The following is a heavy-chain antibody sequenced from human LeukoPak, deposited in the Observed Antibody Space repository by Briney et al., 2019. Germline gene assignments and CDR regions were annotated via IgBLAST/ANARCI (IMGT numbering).Heavy chain of an antibody. CDR1: GFTFSSYA. V-gene: IGHV3-64D*06. D-gene: IGHD6-19*01. CDR2: ISSNGGST. J-gene: IGHJ4*02. CDR3: VKDLGQQWLVSYFDY. Sequence: PGGSLRLSCSASGFTFSSYAMDWVRQAPGKGLEYVSAISSNGGSTYYADSVKGRFTISRDNSKNTLYLQMSSLRAEDTAVYYCVKDLGQQWLVSYFDYWGQGTLVTVSS.